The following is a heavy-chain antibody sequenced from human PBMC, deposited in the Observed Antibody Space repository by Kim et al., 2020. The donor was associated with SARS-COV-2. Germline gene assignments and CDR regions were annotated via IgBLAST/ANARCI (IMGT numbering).Heavy chain of an antibody. D-gene: IGHD6-13*01. J-gene: IGHJ6*02. CDR3: ARVLGAAAGNYYSYVMDA. V-gene: IGHV3-33*05. CDR2: ISYDGSNN. CDR1: GFSFSNYG. Sequence: GGSLRLSCSASGFSFSNYGLHWVRQAPGKGLQWVAGISYDGSNNYYADSVKGRFTVSRDNSKNTLYLQMNSLRAEDTAVYYCARVLGAAAGNYYSYVMDAWGHGTQVTVS.